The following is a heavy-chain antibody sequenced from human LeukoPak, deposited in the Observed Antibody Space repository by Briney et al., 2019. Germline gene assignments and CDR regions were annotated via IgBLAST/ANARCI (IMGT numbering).Heavy chain of an antibody. CDR3: AKGSRDYYYMDV. CDR1: GFTFSSYG. V-gene: IGHV3-23*01. CDR2: VSGSGGTT. J-gene: IGHJ6*03. Sequence: PGGTLRLSCAASGFTFSSYGMSWVRQAPGKGLEWVSAVSGSGGTTLYADSVKGRLTISRDNSKNTLYLQMNSLRAEDTAVYYCAKGSRDYYYMDVWGKGTTVTVSS.